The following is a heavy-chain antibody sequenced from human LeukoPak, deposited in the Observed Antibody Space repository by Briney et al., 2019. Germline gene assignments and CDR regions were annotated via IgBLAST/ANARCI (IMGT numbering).Heavy chain of an antibody. CDR1: GFTFSSYW. CDR2: IKQDGSEK. D-gene: IGHD2-2*01. Sequence: PGGSLRLSCAASGFTFSSYWMSWVRQAPGKGLEWVANIKQDGSEKYYVDSVKGRFTISRDNAKNSLYLQMNSLRAEDTAVYYCARGGYCSSTSCLRAVGALYYFDYWGQGTLVTVSS. V-gene: IGHV3-7*01. J-gene: IGHJ4*02. CDR3: ARGGYCSSTSCLRAVGALYYFDY.